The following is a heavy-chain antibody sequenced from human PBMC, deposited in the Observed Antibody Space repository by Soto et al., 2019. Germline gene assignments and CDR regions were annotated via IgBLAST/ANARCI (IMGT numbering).Heavy chain of an antibody. V-gene: IGHV4-34*01. J-gene: IGHJ5*02. CDR3: ARAAMVRGYKRGWFAP. CDR1: GGSFSGYY. Sequence: QVQLQQWGAGLLKPSETLSLTCAVYGGSFSGYYWSWIRQPPGKGLEWIGEINHSGSTNYNPSLKSRVTISVDTSKNQFSLKLSSVTAADTAVYYCARAAMVRGYKRGWFAPWGQGTLVTVSS. CDR2: INHSGST. D-gene: IGHD3-10*01.